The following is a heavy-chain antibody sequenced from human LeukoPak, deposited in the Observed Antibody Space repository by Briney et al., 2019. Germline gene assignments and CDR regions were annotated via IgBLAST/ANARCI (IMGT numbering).Heavy chain of an antibody. CDR3: ARDRWATVTYNWFDP. CDR1: GGSISSGSYY. Sequence: SETLSLTCTVSGGSISSGSYYWRWVRQPAGKGLEWIGRIYTSGSTKYNPSLKSRVTISVDTSKNQFSLKLSSVTAADTAVYYCARDRWATVTYNWFDPWGQGTLVTVSS. J-gene: IGHJ5*02. CDR2: IYTSGST. D-gene: IGHD4-17*01. V-gene: IGHV4-61*02.